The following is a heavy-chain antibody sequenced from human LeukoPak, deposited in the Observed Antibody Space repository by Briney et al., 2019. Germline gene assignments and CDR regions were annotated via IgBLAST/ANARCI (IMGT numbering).Heavy chain of an antibody. V-gene: IGHV1-2*02. J-gene: IGHJ4*02. CDR1: GFTFNGYY. CDR2: INPHSGGP. Sequence: ASVKVSCKTSGFTFNGYYIHWVRQAPGQGLEWMGWINPHSGGPTYAQKLQGRVTMTRDTSISTAYMELSSLTSDDTAVYYCARKKIEVVATYDYWGQGTLVTVSS. D-gene: IGHD5-12*01. CDR3: ARKKIEVVATYDY.